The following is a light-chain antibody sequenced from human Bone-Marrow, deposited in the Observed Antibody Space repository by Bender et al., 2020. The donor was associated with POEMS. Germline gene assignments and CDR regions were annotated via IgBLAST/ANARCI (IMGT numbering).Light chain of an antibody. CDR2: QDT. V-gene: IGLV3-1*01. Sequence: HELTQPPSVSVSPGQTVSITCSGEKLGEKYACWYQQKSGQSPLLVIYQDTKRPSGITERFSASKSGNTATLTISGTLAMDEADYYCQAWDSSTSVVFGGGTTLTVL. J-gene: IGLJ2*01. CDR3: QAWDSSTSVV. CDR1: KLGEKY.